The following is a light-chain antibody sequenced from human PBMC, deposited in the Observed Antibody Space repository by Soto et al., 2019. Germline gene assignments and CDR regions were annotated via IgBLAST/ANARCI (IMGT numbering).Light chain of an antibody. CDR3: HVWDSSRDQYL. J-gene: IGLJ1*01. Sequence: SYELTQPPSVSVAPGETARITCGGNNIGGKSVHWYQQKPGQAPVMVIRYDTDRPSGISERFSGTNSGNTATLTIRMVEVGDEADYYCHVWDSSRDQYLFGSGTKVTVL. CDR2: YDT. V-gene: IGLV3-21*01. CDR1: NIGGKS.